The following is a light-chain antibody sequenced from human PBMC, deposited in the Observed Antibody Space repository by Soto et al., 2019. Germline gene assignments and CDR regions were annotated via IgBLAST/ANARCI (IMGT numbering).Light chain of an antibody. Sequence: QSVLTQPASVSGSPGQSITISCTETSSDVGGYNYVSWYQQHPGKAPKLMIYDVINRPSGVSNRFSGSKSGNSASLTISGLQAEDEADYYCSSYTSSSTYVVFGGGTKVTVL. CDR3: SSYTSSSTYVV. CDR2: DVI. J-gene: IGLJ2*01. CDR1: SSDVGGYNY. V-gene: IGLV2-14*03.